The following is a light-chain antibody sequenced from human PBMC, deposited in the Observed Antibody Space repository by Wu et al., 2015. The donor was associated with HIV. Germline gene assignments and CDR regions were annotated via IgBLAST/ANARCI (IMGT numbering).Light chain of an antibody. V-gene: IGKV3-20*01. Sequence: EIVLTQSPGTLSLSPGARATLSCRASQSVSNSYLAWYQQRPGQAPRLLIYHASIRAPGIPDRFRGSGSGTDFTLTINRLEPEDFAVYYCQQFGSSLPYSFGQGTKLEIK. CDR1: QSVSNSY. CDR2: HAS. J-gene: IGKJ2*03. CDR3: QQFGSSLPYS.